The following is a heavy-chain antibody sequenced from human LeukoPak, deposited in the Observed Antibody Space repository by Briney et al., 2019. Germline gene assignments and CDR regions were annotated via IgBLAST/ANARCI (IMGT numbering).Heavy chain of an antibody. J-gene: IGHJ4*02. CDR3: ARGRVDYDYVWGSYRAPSFDY. CDR2: INHSGST. D-gene: IGHD3-16*02. CDR1: GGSFSGYY. V-gene: IGHV4-34*01. Sequence: SETLSLTCAVYGGSFSGYYWSWIRQPPGKGLEWIGEINHSGSTNYNPSLKSRVTMLVDTSKNQFSLKLSSVTAADTAVYYCARGRVDYDYVWGSYRAPSFDYWGQGTLVTVSS.